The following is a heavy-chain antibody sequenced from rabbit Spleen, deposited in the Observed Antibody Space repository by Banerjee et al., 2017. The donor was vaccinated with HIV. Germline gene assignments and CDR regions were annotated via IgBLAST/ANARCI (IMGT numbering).Heavy chain of an antibody. V-gene: IGHV1S45*01. CDR1: GFSFSGSYW. D-gene: IGHD4-2*01. CDR2: IVGGNGGR. J-gene: IGHJ4*01. Sequence: QEQLEESGGDLVKPEGSLTLTCTASGFSFSGSYWICWVRQAPGKGLELIAFIVGGNGGRGCGGGAKGRFTMSKTSSTTVTRQMTSLTGADTATYFCARDAAGREDFHLGGPGIRVTVS. CDR3: ARDAAGREDFHL.